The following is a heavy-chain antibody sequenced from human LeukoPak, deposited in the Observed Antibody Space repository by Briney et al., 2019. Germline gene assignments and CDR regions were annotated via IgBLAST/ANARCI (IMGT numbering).Heavy chain of an antibody. CDR3: AKSLTYYHENSDSI. CDR2: IYKDGRT. Sequence: PGGSLRLSCAASGFVVSTNYMTWVRQPPGKGLEWVSVIYKDGRTFYTASVKGRVTISRDNSNNTVHLQMSSLRVEDTAVYYCAKSLTYYHENSDSIWGQGTLVTVSS. CDR1: GFVVSTNY. D-gene: IGHD3-22*01. V-gene: IGHV3-53*01. J-gene: IGHJ4*02.